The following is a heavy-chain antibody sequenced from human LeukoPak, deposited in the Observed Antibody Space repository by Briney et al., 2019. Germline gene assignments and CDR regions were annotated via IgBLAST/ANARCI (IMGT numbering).Heavy chain of an antibody. CDR3: ARDKRGCTSTSCYDY. D-gene: IGHD2-2*01. J-gene: IGHJ4*02. CDR1: GFTFSTYS. V-gene: IGHV3-48*01. Sequence: GGSLRLSCAASGFTFSTYSMNWVRQAPGKGLEWVSYISSSSNTIYYGDSVKGRFTISRDNAKNSLYLQMSSLRAEDTAVYYCARDKRGCTSTSCYDYWGQGTLVTVSS. CDR2: ISSSSNTI.